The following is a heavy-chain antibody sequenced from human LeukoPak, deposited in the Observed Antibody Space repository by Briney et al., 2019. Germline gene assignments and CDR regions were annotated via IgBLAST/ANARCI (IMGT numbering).Heavy chain of an antibody. V-gene: IGHV1-18*01. CDR1: GYTFTCYG. CDR2: ISAYNGNT. Sequence: GASVKVSCKASGYTFTCYGISWVRQAPGQGLEWMGWISAYNGNTNYAQKLQGRVTMTTDTSTSTVYMELRSLRSDDTAVYYCARNYYDSSGYYGRPYFDYWGQGTLVTVSS. D-gene: IGHD3-22*01. J-gene: IGHJ4*02. CDR3: ARNYYDSSGYYGRPYFDY.